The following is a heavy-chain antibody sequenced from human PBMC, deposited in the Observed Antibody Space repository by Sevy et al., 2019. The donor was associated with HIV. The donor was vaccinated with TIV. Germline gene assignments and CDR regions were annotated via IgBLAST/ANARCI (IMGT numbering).Heavy chain of an antibody. CDR2: ISSSGTK. Sequence: GGSLRLSCAASGFIFSDYNYMIWIRQSPGKGLEWISYISSSGTKYYRESVKGRFTVSRDNAKNSLYLQMNNLRAEDTALYYCASPPKRCTSTNCPFDAFYMWGQGTMVTVSS. CDR3: ASPPKRCTSTNCPFDAFYM. J-gene: IGHJ3*02. D-gene: IGHD2-2*01. CDR1: GFIFSDYNY. V-gene: IGHV3-11*01.